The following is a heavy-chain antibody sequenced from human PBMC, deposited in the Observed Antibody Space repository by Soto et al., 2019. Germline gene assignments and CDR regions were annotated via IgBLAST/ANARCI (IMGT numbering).Heavy chain of an antibody. CDR1: GFTFSNYA. CDR2: VSNGGENT. V-gene: IGHV3-23*01. CDR3: AKPNLAVAGSARDF. Sequence: EVQLLESGGGLVQPGGSLRLSCAASGFTFSNYAMSWVRQGPGKGLEWVSGVSNGGENTYYADSVKGRFTISRDNSESMVYLQMNSLRAEDTAIYYCAKPNLAVAGSARDFWGQGTLVTVSS. D-gene: IGHD6-19*01. J-gene: IGHJ4*02.